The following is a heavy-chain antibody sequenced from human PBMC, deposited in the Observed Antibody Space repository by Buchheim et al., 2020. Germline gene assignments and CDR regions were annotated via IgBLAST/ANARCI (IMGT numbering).Heavy chain of an antibody. D-gene: IGHD3-3*01. CDR2: IYHSGST. V-gene: IGHV4-30-2*01. J-gene: IGHJ4*02. Sequence: QLQLQESGPGLVKPSQTLSLTCAVSGGSISSGGYSWSWIRQPPGKGLEWIGYIYHSGSTYYNPSLKSRVTISVDRSKNQFSLKLSSVTAADTAVYYCARVGVQWGVTYFDYWGQGTL. CDR1: GGSISSGGYS. CDR3: ARVGVQWGVTYFDY.